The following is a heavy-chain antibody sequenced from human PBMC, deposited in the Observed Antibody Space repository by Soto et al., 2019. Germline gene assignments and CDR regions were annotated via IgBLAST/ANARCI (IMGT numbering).Heavy chain of an antibody. D-gene: IGHD6-13*01. V-gene: IGHV3-74*01. Sequence: GGSLRLSCAASGFTFSSYWMHWVRQAPGKGLVWVSRINSDGSSTSYADSVKGRFTISRDNAKNTLYLQMNSLRAEDTAVYYCAREPYSSSWSDSYYYGMDVWGQGTTVTVSS. CDR2: INSDGSST. J-gene: IGHJ6*02. CDR1: GFTFSSYW. CDR3: AREPYSSSWSDSYYYGMDV.